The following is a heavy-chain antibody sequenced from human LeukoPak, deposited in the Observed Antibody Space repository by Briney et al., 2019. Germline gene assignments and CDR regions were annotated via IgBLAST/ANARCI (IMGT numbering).Heavy chain of an antibody. J-gene: IGHJ4*02. D-gene: IGHD3-9*01. CDR3: ARSPHILTGENFNY. CDR1: GYTFTGYY. CDR2: INLNSGGT. V-gene: IGHV1-2*02. Sequence: ASVKVSCKASGYTFTGYYIHWVRQAPGQGLEWTGWINLNSGGTNYAQKFQDRVTMTRDTSITTAYMELSRLRFDDTALYYCARSPHILTGENFNYWGQGTLVTVSS.